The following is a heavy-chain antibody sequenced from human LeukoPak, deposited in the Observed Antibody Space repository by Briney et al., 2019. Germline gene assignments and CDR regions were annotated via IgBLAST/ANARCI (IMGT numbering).Heavy chain of an antibody. CDR3: ARVRERRSSGWYGAFDI. J-gene: IGHJ3*02. CDR2: IIPVLGRA. D-gene: IGHD6-19*01. CDR1: GGTFSSYA. Sequence: SVKVSCKASGGTFSSYAISWVRQAPGQGLEWMGRIIPVLGRANYAQKFLGRVTITVDISTSTAYMELSSLRSEDTAVYYCARVRERRSSGWYGAFDIWGQGRMVTVSS. V-gene: IGHV1-69*04.